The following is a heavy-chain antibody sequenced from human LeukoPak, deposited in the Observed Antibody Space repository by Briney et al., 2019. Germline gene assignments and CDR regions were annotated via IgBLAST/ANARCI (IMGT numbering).Heavy chain of an antibody. J-gene: IGHJ4*02. CDR1: GGTFSSYA. CDR2: IIPIFGTA. V-gene: IGHV1-69*13. Sequence: GASVKVSCKASGGTFSSYAISWVRQAPGQGLEWMGGIIPIFGTANYAQKFQGRVTITANESTSTAYMELSSLRSEDTAVYYCAREFYDILTGYYSRYFDYWGQGTLVTVSS. D-gene: IGHD3-9*01. CDR3: AREFYDILTGYYSRYFDY.